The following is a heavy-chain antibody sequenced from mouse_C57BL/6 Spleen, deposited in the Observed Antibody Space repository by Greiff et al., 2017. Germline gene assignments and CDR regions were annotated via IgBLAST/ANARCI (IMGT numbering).Heavy chain of an antibody. Sequence: EVMLVESEGGLVQPGSSMKLSCTASGFTFSDYYMAWVRQVPEKGLEWVANINYDGSSTYYLNSLKSRFIISRDNAKNILYLQMSSLKSEDTATYYCAGEGSSGYVDYWGQGTTLTVSS. CDR3: AGEGSSGYVDY. CDR1: GFTFSDYY. V-gene: IGHV5-16*01. J-gene: IGHJ2*01. CDR2: INYDGSST. D-gene: IGHD3-2*02.